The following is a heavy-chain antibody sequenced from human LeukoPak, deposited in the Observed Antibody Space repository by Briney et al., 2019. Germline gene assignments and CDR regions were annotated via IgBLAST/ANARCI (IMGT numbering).Heavy chain of an antibody. D-gene: IGHD4-17*01. CDR3: AKGHSDYGTGFDL. Sequence: GGSLRLSCAASGFTFSSYAMSWVRQAPGKGLEWVSGISGSGGSTYYADSVKGRFTITRDNSKNTLYLQMKSLRAEDTAVYYCAKGHSDYGTGFDLWGQGTLVTVSS. CDR1: GFTFSSYA. J-gene: IGHJ4*02. CDR2: ISGSGGST. V-gene: IGHV3-23*01.